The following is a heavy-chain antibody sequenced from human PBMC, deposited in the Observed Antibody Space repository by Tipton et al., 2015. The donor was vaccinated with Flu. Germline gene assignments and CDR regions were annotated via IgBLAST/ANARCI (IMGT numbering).Heavy chain of an antibody. CDR1: GGSVSSGSYY. Sequence: GLVKPSETLSLTCTVSGGSVSSGSYYWNWIRQSPRKGLEWIGYIYHSGSTNYNPSLKSRVTISIDTSKNRISLEVRSVTAADTAVYYCARRDYSNYVSDPKNWFDPWGQGTLVTVSS. D-gene: IGHD4-11*01. CDR3: ARRDYSNYVSDPKNWFDP. V-gene: IGHV4-61*01. J-gene: IGHJ5*02. CDR2: IYHSGST.